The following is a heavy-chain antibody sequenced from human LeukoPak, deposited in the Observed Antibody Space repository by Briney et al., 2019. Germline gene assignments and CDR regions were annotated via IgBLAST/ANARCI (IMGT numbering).Heavy chain of an antibody. CDR3: AKDRNNYGFDY. CDR2: ISSNGGST. J-gene: IGHJ4*02. D-gene: IGHD5-18*01. CDR1: GFTFSSYA. Sequence: GGSLRLSCAASGFTFSSYAMHWVRQAPGKGLEYVSAISSNGGSTYYANSVKGRFTIPRDNSKNTLYLQMGSLRAEDMAVFYCAKDRNNYGFDYWGQGTLVTVSS. V-gene: IGHV3-64*01.